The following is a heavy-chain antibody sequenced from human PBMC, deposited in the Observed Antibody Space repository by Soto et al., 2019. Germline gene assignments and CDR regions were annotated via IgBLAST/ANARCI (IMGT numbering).Heavy chain of an antibody. J-gene: IGHJ5*02. CDR2: ISSNSAYI. D-gene: IGHD6-13*01. V-gene: IGHV3-21*01. CDR1: GFTFRSFT. CDR3: TRNASRDSSARGWFDP. Sequence: GGSLRLSCAASGFTFRSFTMNWVRQAPGKGLEWVSTISSNSAYIYYTDALRGRFTISRDNAKNSLHLQMNGLRAEDTAVYYCTRNASRDSSARGWFDPWGPGTLVTVSS.